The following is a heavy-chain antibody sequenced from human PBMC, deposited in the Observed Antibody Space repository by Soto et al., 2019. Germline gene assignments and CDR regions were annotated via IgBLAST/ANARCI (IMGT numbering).Heavy chain of an antibody. CDR3: ARGEEIKSDYDFWSGYYYYYYYMDV. J-gene: IGHJ6*03. CDR1: GGSISTRSSY. V-gene: IGHV4-39*02. CDR2: IYYIGNT. D-gene: IGHD3-3*01. Sequence: PSETLSLTCTVSGGSISTRSSYWGWIRQPPGKGLEWIGSIYYIGNTYYNPSLKSRVAISIDTSKNHFSLKLSSVTAADTAVYYCARGEEIKSDYDFWSGYYYYYYYMDVWGKGTTVTVSS.